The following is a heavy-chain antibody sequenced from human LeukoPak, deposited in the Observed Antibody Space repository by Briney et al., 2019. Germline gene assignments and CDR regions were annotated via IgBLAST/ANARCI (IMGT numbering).Heavy chain of an antibody. CDR1: GFPFSNYW. D-gene: IGHD6-13*01. V-gene: IGHV3-74*01. J-gene: IGHJ4*02. Sequence: GGSLRLSCAASGFPFSNYWMHWVRQAPGQGLVLVSRVNSDGSTTNYADSVKGRFTISRDNAENTLYKRMNSLRPEDTAVYYCARGYYSSSRFDSWGQGTLVIVSS. CDR2: VNSDGSTT. CDR3: ARGYYSSSRFDS.